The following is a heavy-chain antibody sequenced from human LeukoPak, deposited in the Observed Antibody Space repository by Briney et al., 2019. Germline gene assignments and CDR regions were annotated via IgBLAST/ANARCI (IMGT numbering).Heavy chain of an antibody. J-gene: IGHJ4*02. V-gene: IGHV4-34*01. CDR1: GGSFSGYY. Sequence: SETLSLTCAVYGGSFSGYYWSWIRQPPGKGLEWIGEINHSGSTNYNPSLKSRVTISVDTSKNQFSLKLSSVTAADTAVYYCARRRAVAGKAGKPFDYWGQGTLVTVSS. CDR2: INHSGST. CDR3: ARRRAVAGKAGKPFDY. D-gene: IGHD6-19*01.